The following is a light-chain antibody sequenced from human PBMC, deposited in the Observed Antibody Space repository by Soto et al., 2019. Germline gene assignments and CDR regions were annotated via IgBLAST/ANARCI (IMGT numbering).Light chain of an antibody. Sequence: EIVLTQSPATLPLSPGERATLSCRASQSVSSYLAWYQQKPGQAPRLLIYDASNRATGIPARFSGSGSGTDFTLTISSLEPEDFAVYYCQQRSVFGPGTKVDIK. CDR2: DAS. J-gene: IGKJ3*01. CDR3: QQRSV. V-gene: IGKV3-11*01. CDR1: QSVSSY.